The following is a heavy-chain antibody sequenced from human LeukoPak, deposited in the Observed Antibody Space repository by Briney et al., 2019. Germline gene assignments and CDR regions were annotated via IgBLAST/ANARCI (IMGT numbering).Heavy chain of an antibody. CDR2: ISWNSGSI. J-gene: IGHJ4*02. CDR3: AGEMSVGLRLGELSLSSYFDY. V-gene: IGHV3-9*01. CDR1: GFTFDDYA. Sequence: GGSLRLSCAASGFTFDDYAMHWVRQAPGKGLEWVSGISWNSGSIGYADSVKGRFTISRDNAKNSLYLQMNSLRAEDTAVYYCAGEMSVGLRLGELSLSSYFDYWGQGTLVTVSS. D-gene: IGHD3-16*02.